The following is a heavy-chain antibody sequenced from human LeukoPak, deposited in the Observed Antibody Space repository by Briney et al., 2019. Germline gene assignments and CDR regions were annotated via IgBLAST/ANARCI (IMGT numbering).Heavy chain of an antibody. D-gene: IGHD2-15*01. Sequence: GASVKVSCKASGYTFTSYDINWVRQATGQGLEWMGWMNPNSGNTGYAQKFQGRVTMTRDTSITTVYMEVSRLRSDDTAVYYCARGPRYCSGGICYGSNFDYWGQGTLVTVSS. V-gene: IGHV1-8*02. CDR1: GYTFTSYD. CDR3: ARGPRYCSGGICYGSNFDY. CDR2: MNPNSGNT. J-gene: IGHJ4*02.